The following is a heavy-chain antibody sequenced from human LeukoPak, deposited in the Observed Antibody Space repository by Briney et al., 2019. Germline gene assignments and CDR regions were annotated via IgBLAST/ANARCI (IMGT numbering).Heavy chain of an antibody. CDR1: GGFISSYY. D-gene: IGHD3-9*01. V-gene: IGHV4-59*01. CDR3: ARDLDDILFYY. J-gene: IGHJ4*02. Sequence: SETLSLTCTVSGGFISSYYWSWIRQPPGKGLEWIGYIYYSGSTNYNPSLKSRVTISVDTSKNQFSLKLSSVTAADTAVYYCARDLDDILFYYWGQGTLVTVSS. CDR2: IYYSGST.